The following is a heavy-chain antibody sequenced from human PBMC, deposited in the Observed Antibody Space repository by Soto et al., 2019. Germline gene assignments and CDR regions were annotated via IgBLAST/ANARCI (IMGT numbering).Heavy chain of an antibody. Sequence: VSGNCTDPGGSSISYYKSWIRQPPGKGLEWIGYIYYSGSTNYNPSLKSRVTISVDTSKNQFSLKLSSVTAADTGVYYCARDYYDSSGYYRDWDAIGIWGPGTMVTVSS. CDR3: ARDYYDSSGYYRDWDAIGI. J-gene: IGHJ3*02. V-gene: IGHV4-59*01. CDR1: GGSSISYY. CDR2: IYYSGST. D-gene: IGHD3-22*01.